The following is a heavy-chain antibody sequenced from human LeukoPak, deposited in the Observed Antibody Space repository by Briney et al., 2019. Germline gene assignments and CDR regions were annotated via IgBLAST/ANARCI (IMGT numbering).Heavy chain of an antibody. V-gene: IGHV4-4*07. Sequence: SETLSLTCAVSGDSFSASYWTWIRQPAGKGLEWIGRIYTSGSTNYNPSLKSRVTMSIDTSKKQFSLKLSSVTAADTAVYYCARDLGYDSSGYHYWGQGTLVTVSS. D-gene: IGHD3-22*01. J-gene: IGHJ4*02. CDR1: GDSFSASY. CDR2: IYTSGST. CDR3: ARDLGYDSSGYHY.